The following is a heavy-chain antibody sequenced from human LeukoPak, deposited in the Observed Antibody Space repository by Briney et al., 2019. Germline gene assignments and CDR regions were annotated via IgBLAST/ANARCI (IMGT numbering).Heavy chain of an antibody. D-gene: IGHD5-18*01. CDR3: ARDSDTAMVDY. Sequence: PGRSLRLSCAASGFTFSSYGMHWVRQAPGKGLGWVAVIWYDGSNKYYADSVKGRFTISRDNSKNTLYLQMNSLRAEDTALYYCARDSDTAMVDYWGQGTLVTVSS. V-gene: IGHV3-33*01. CDR1: GFTFSSYG. J-gene: IGHJ4*02. CDR2: IWYDGSNK.